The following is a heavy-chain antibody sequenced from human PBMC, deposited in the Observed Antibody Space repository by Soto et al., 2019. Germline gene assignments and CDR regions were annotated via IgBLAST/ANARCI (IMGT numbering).Heavy chain of an antibody. CDR1: GGTFSSYA. J-gene: IGHJ6*02. CDR3: ARKYSGDLDYYYGMDV. D-gene: IGHD1-26*01. V-gene: IGHV1-69*13. Sequence: GASVKVSCKASGGTFSSYAISWVRQAPGQGLEWMGGIIPIFGTANYAQKFQGRVTITADESTSTAYMELSSLRSEDTAVYYCARKYSGDLDYYYGMDVRGQGTTVTVSS. CDR2: IIPIFGTA.